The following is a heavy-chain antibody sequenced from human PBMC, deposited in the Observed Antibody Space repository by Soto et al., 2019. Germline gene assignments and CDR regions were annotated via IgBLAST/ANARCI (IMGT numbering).Heavy chain of an antibody. J-gene: IGHJ4*02. V-gene: IGHV1-2*02. D-gene: IGHD3-22*01. CDR1: GYTFTGYY. CDR3: ARRKGDYYDSSGYNYYFDY. CDR2: INPNSGGT. Sequence: SVKVSFRDSGYTFTGYYMHLVRQAPGQGLEWMGWINPNSGGTKSAQKFQGRVTMTRDTSISTAYMELSRLRSEDTAVYYCARRKGDYYDSSGYNYYFDYWGQGTLVNVS.